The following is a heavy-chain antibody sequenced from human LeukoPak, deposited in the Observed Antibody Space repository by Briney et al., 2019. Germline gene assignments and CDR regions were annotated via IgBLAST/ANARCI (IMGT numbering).Heavy chain of an antibody. CDR1: GFTFSDYY. V-gene: IGHV3-11*04. J-gene: IGHJ4*02. CDR3: ARELYSSSSAFDY. D-gene: IGHD6-6*01. CDR2: ISSSGSTI. Sequence: GGSLRLSCAASGFTFSDYYMSWIRQAPGKGLEWVSYISSSGSTIYYADSVKGRFTISRDNAKNSLYLQMNSLRAEDTAVYYCARELYSSSSAFDYWGQGTLVTVSS.